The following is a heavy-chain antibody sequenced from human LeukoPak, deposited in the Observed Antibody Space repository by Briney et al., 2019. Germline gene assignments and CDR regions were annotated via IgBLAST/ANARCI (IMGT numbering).Heavy chain of an antibody. D-gene: IGHD1-26*01. CDR3: ARHGGSYTFDF. CDR1: GGSISSYY. Sequence: SETLSLTCTVSGGSISSYYWSWIRQPPGEGLELIGYMYDSGSTNYNPSLKSRVTILVDTSKNQFSLRLSSVTAADTAVYYCARHGGSYTFDFWGQGTLVTVSS. CDR2: MYDSGST. J-gene: IGHJ4*02. V-gene: IGHV4-59*01.